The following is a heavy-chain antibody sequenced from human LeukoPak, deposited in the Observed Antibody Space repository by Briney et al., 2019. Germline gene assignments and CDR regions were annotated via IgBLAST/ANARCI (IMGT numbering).Heavy chain of an antibody. J-gene: IGHJ4*02. D-gene: IGHD6-13*01. CDR1: GGSISSYY. CDR3: ARVDMRAGYSSLYFDY. CDR2: IYTTGST. V-gene: IGHV4-4*07. Sequence: PSETLSLTCTVSGGSISSYYWSWIRQPAGKGLEWIGRIYTTGSTNYNPSLNSRVTMSVDTSKNQFSLKLSSVTAADTAVYYCARVDMRAGYSSLYFDYWGQGTLVTVSS.